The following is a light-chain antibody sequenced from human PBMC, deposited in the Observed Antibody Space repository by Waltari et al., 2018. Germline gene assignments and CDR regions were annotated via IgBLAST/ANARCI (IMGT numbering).Light chain of an antibody. Sequence: QSALTQPPSASGSPGQSVTISCTGTSSDVGGYNYVSWYQHHPGKAPKLMIYEVSKRPSGVPDRFSAAKSGNAAPLTVSGRQAEDEADYYCCSHGGGFGGGTKLTVL. J-gene: IGLJ2*01. CDR3: CSHGGG. CDR1: SSDVGGYNY. CDR2: EVS. V-gene: IGLV2-8*01.